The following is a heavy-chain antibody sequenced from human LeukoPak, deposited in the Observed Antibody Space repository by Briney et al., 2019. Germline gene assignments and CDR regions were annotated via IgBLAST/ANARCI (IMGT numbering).Heavy chain of an antibody. CDR1: GGSISSGSYY. Sequence: SETLSLTCTVSGGSISSGSYYWSWIRQPPGKGLEWIGEINHSGSTNYNPSLKSRVTISVDTSKNQFSLKLSSVTAADTAEYYCARGRGAAAGGYYFDYWGQGTLVTVSS. D-gene: IGHD6-13*01. CDR2: INHSGST. CDR3: ARGRGAAAGGYYFDY. V-gene: IGHV4-39*07. J-gene: IGHJ4*02.